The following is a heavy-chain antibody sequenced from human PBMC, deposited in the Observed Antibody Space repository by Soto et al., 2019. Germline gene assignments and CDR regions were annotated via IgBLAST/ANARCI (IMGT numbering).Heavy chain of an antibody. V-gene: IGHV1-46*01. CDR1: GYTFTSYY. CDR2: INPSGGST. Sequence: ASVKVSCKASGYTFTSYYMHWVRQAPGQGLEWMGIINPSGGSTSYAQKFQGRVTMTRDTSTSTVYMELSSLRSEDTAVYYCAGDPHDRRGGGMDVWGKGPTVTVAP. D-gene: IGHD3-22*01. CDR3: AGDPHDRRGGGMDV. J-gene: IGHJ6*04.